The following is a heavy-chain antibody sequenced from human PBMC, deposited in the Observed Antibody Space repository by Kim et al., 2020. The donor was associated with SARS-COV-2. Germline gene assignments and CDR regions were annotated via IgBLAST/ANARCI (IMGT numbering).Heavy chain of an antibody. J-gene: IGHJ6*02. CDR3: ARDNLGSSWYPVRFYYYYYGMDV. V-gene: IGHV3-33*05. CDR1: GFTFSSYG. CDR2: ISYDGSNK. D-gene: IGHD6-13*01. Sequence: GGSLRLSCAASGFTFSSYGMHWVRQAPGKGLEWVAVISYDGSNKYYADSVKGRFTISRDNSKNTLYLQMNSLRAEDTAVYYCARDNLGSSWYPVRFYYYYYGMDVWGQGTTVTVSS.